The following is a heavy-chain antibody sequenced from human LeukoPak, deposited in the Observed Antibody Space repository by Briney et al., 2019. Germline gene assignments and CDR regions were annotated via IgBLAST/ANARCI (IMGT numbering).Heavy chain of an antibody. CDR1: GFAFNSYS. V-gene: IGHV3-48*02. Sequence: PGGSLRLSCAAAGFAFNSYSMNWVRQAPGKGLEWVSYISSSSSPIYSADSVKGRFTISRDNAKNSLYLQVNSLRDEDTPVYYCARAHYSRNDYWGQGTLVTVSS. D-gene: IGHD6-13*01. CDR2: ISSSSSPI. J-gene: IGHJ4*02. CDR3: ARAHYSRNDY.